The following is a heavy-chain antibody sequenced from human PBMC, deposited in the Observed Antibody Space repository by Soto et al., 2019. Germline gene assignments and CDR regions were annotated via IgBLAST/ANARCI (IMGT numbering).Heavy chain of an antibody. V-gene: IGHV1-3*01. CDR3: ARDLLRYFGWSSYGMDV. CDR2: INAGNGNT. Sequence: ASVKVSCNTSGYIFTNYAMHCVRHTPGQRLEWMGWINAGNGNTKYSQKFQGRVTITRDTSASTAYMELSSLRSEDTAVYYCARDLLRYFGWSSYGMDVWGQGTTVTVSS. D-gene: IGHD3-9*01. J-gene: IGHJ6*02. CDR1: GYIFTNYA.